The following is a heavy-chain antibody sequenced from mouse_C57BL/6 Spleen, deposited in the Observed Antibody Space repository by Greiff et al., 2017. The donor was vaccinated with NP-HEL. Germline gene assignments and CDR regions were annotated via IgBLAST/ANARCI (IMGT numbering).Heavy chain of an antibody. V-gene: IGHV1-61*01. CDR2: IYPSDSET. CDR3: ARFTTVVAKAY. CDR1: GYTFTSYW. Sequence: QVQLQQPGAELVRPGSSVKLSCKASGYTFTSYWMEWVKQRPGQGLEWIGNIYPSDSETHYNQKFKDKATLTVDKSSSTAYMQLSSLTSEVSAVYYCARFTTVVAKAYWGQGTLVTVSA. J-gene: IGHJ3*01. D-gene: IGHD1-1*01.